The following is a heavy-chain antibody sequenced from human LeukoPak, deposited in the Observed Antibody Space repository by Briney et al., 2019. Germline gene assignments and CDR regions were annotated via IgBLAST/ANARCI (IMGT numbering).Heavy chain of an antibody. CDR2: INPNSGGT. Sequence: ASVKVSCKASGYTFTGYYMRWVRQAPGQGLEWRGWINPNSGGTNYAQKFQGRVTMTRDTSISTAYMELSRLRSDDTAVYYCARGGVYYYGSGSYPSSPYQNWFDPWGQGTLVTVSS. V-gene: IGHV1-2*02. D-gene: IGHD3-10*01. J-gene: IGHJ5*02. CDR1: GYTFTGYY. CDR3: ARGGVYYYGSGSYPSSPYQNWFDP.